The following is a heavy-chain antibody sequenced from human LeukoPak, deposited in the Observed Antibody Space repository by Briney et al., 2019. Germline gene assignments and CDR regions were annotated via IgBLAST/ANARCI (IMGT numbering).Heavy chain of an antibody. D-gene: IGHD6-13*01. CDR1: GFTFSSYG. J-gene: IGHJ4*02. V-gene: IGHV3-33*06. Sequence: GGSLRLSCAASGFTFSSYGMHWVRQAPGKGLEWVAVIWYDGSNKYYADSVKGRFTISRDNSKNTLYLQMSSLRAEDTAVYYCAKDSAAAGWIPKWVGRNFDYWGQGTLVTVSS. CDR2: IWYDGSNK. CDR3: AKDSAAAGWIPKWVGRNFDY.